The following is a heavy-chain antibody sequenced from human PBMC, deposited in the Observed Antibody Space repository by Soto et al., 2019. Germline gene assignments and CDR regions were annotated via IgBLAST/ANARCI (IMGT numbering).Heavy chain of an antibody. J-gene: IGHJ4*02. Sequence: QVQLVQSGAEVKKPGSSVKVSCKASGGTFSSLAISWVRQAPGQGLEWMGGLVPVFGTANYVQKFQDRVTITADKSTSTSYMELSSLRSEDTAVYYCARSPGVFDYWGQGTLVTVSS. V-gene: IGHV1-69*06. CDR1: GGTFSSLA. D-gene: IGHD3-10*01. CDR2: LVPVFGTA. CDR3: ARSPGVFDY.